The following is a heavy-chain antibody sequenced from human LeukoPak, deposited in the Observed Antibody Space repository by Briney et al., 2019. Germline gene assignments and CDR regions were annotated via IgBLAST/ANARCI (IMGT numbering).Heavy chain of an antibody. CDR2: ISYDGSNK. D-gene: IGHD3-10*01. CDR1: GFTFSSYG. Sequence: GGSLRLSCAASGFTFSSYGMHWVRQAPGKGLEWVAVISYDGSNKYYADSVKGRFTISRDNAKNSLYLQMNSLRAEDTALYYCAKSDRMVRARHAFDIWGQGTMVTVSS. CDR3: AKSDRMVRARHAFDI. V-gene: IGHV3-30*18. J-gene: IGHJ3*02.